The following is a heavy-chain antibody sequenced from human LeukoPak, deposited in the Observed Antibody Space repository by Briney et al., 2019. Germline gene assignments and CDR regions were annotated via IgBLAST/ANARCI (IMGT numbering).Heavy chain of an antibody. CDR3: AKGYSRSHYGYFDF. CDR1: GFTFDDYA. CDR2: ITWNSDTK. J-gene: IGHJ4*02. V-gene: IGHV3-9*01. D-gene: IGHD1-26*01. Sequence: PGGSLRLSCAASGFTFDDYAMHWVRQAPGKGLEWVSGITWNSDTKAYADSVKGRFTISRDNAKNSLYLQMNSLRAEDTALYYCAKGYSRSHYGYFDFWGQGTLVTVSS.